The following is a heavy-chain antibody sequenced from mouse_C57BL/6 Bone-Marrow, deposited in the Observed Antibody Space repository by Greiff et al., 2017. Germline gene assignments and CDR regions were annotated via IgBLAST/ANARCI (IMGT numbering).Heavy chain of an antibody. J-gene: IGHJ3*01. CDR2: IHPNSVST. Sequence: VQLQQPGAELVKPGASVTLSCKASGYTFTSYWMHWVKQRPGQGLEWIGMIHPNSVSTTYNEKFKSKATLTVDKSSSSSYMQLSSLTSEDSAVYYCARAPFYYGNSAWFAYWGKGTLVTVSA. V-gene: IGHV1-64*01. CDR3: ARAPFYYGNSAWFAY. CDR1: GYTFTSYW. D-gene: IGHD2-1*01.